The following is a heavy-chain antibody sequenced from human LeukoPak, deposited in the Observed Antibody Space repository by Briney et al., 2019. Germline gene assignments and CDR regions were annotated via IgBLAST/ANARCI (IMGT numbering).Heavy chain of an antibody. D-gene: IGHD2-2*01. Sequence: GGSLRLSRAASGFTFSSHWMHWVRQAPGKGLVWVSRIDGDGSTANYADSVKGRFTISRDNAKNTLDLQVNSLRADDTAVYYCARGTQAWRNGLDVWGQGTTVTVSS. V-gene: IGHV3-74*01. J-gene: IGHJ6*02. CDR3: ARGTQAWRNGLDV. CDR2: IDGDGSTA. CDR1: GFTFSSHW.